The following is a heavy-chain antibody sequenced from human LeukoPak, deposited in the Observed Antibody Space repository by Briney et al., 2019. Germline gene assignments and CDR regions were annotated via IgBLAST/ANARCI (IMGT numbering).Heavy chain of an antibody. CDR1: GFTFSSYA. D-gene: IGHD3-22*01. V-gene: IGHV3-23*01. J-gene: IGHJ4*02. Sequence: GGSLRLSCAASGFTFSSYAMSWVCQAPGEGLEWVSAISGSGGSTYYADSVKGRFTISRDNSKNTLYLQMNSLRAEDTAVYYCAKAGRIGYYDSSGYLDYWGQGTLVTVSS. CDR2: ISGSGGST. CDR3: AKAGRIGYYDSSGYLDY.